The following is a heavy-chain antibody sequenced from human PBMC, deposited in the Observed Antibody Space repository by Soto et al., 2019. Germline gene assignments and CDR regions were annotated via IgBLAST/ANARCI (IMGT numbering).Heavy chain of an antibody. D-gene: IGHD6-13*01. CDR2: IWYDGSNK. V-gene: IGHV3-33*01. J-gene: IGHJ4*02. CDR3: ARDPLDPLAAAGTYYFDY. Sequence: GGSLRLSCAASGFTFSSYGMHWVRQAPGKGLEWVAVIWYDGSNKYYVDSVKGRFNISRDNSKKTLYLQMNSLRAEDRAVYYSARDPLDPLAAAGTYYFDYWGQGTLVTVSS. CDR1: GFTFSSYG.